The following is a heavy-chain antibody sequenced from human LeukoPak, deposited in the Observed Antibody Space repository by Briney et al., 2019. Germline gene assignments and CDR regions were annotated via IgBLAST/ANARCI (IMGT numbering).Heavy chain of an antibody. V-gene: IGHV4-4*07. Sequence: SETLSLTCTVSGGSISSYYWSWLRQPAGKGLEWIGRIYTSGSTNYNPSLKSRVTMSVDTSKNQFSLKLSSVTAADTAVYYCARDGYDYVWGSYRPDYFDYWGQGTLVTVSS. J-gene: IGHJ4*02. D-gene: IGHD3-16*02. CDR1: GGSISSYY. CDR2: IYTSGST. CDR3: ARDGYDYVWGSYRPDYFDY.